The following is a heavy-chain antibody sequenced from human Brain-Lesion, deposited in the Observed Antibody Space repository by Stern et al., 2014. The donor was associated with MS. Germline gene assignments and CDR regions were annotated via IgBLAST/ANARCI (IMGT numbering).Heavy chain of an antibody. V-gene: IGHV1-24*01. CDR2: FDPEDGET. D-gene: IGHD1-26*01. Sequence: QMQLVESGAEVKKPGASVKDSCKVSGYTPTELAMHWVRQAPRKGLEWMGGFDPEDGETIYAQKFQGRVTMTEDTSTDTAYMELSSLRSEDTAVYYCATLSPGAGGNYYRHFDYWGQGTLVTVSS. CDR1: GYTPTELA. CDR3: ATLSPGAGGNYYRHFDY. J-gene: IGHJ4*02.